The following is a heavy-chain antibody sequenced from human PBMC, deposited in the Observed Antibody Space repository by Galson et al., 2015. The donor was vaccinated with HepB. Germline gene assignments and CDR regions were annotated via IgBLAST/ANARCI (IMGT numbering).Heavy chain of an antibody. D-gene: IGHD3-9*01. J-gene: IGHJ4*02. CDR1: GFTFSSYA. V-gene: IGHV3-30-3*01. CDR2: ISYDGSNK. Sequence: SLRLSCAASGFTFSSYAMHWVRQAPGKGLEWVAVISYDGSNKYYADSVKGRFTISRDNSKNTLYLQMNSLRAEDTAVYYCARGRGNVLRYFDWLLDFDYWGQGTLVTVSS. CDR3: ARGRGNVLRYFDWLLDFDY.